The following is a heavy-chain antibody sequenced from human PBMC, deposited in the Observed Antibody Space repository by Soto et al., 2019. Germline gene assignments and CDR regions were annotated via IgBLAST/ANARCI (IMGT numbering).Heavy chain of an antibody. Sequence: QVQLVQSGAEVKKPGASVKVSCTASGYTFTSYGISWVRQAPGQGLEWMGWISADNGNTNYAQKLQGRVTMTTDTSTSTAYMELRSLRSDDTAVYYCAIDSLIMITFGGVIVSDYYYYMDVWGKGTTVTVSS. CDR1: GYTFTSYG. D-gene: IGHD3-16*02. CDR2: ISADNGNT. V-gene: IGHV1-18*01. J-gene: IGHJ6*03. CDR3: AIDSLIMITFGGVIVSDYYYYMDV.